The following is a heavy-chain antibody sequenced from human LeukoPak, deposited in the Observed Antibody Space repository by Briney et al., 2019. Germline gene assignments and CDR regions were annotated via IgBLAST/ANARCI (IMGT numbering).Heavy chain of an antibody. D-gene: IGHD5-18*01. CDR3: ARQGYSYGYYFDY. Sequence: SETLSLTRTVSGGSISSSSYYWGWIRQPPGKGLEWIGSIYYSGSTYYNPSLKSRVTISVDTSKNQFSLKLSSVTAADTAVYYCARQGYSYGYYFDYWGQGTLVTVSS. J-gene: IGHJ4*02. CDR2: IYYSGST. V-gene: IGHV4-39*01. CDR1: GGSISSSSYY.